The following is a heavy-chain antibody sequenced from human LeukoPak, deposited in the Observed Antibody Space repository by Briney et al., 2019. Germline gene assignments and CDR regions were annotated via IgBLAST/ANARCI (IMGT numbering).Heavy chain of an antibody. CDR3: ARVNSGRGFDY. J-gene: IGHJ4*02. D-gene: IGHD6-19*01. Sequence: PGGSLRLSCAASGFTFSNYWIHWVRQAPGKGLVWVSLINSDGSSTSFADSVKGRFTISRDNAKNTLYLQMNSLRAEDTAVYYCARVNSGRGFDYWGQGTLVTVSS. CDR2: INSDGSST. V-gene: IGHV3-74*01. CDR1: GFTFSNYW.